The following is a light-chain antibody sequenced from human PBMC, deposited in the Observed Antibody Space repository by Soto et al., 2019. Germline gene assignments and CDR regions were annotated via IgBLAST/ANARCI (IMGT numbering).Light chain of an antibody. J-gene: IGKJ3*01. CDR3: QQRSNWPPGVT. Sequence: EIVLTQSPATLSLSPGERVTLSCRASQSVSSYLAWYQQKPGQAPRLLIYDASNRATGIPVRFSGSGSGTDFTLTISSLEPEDFAVYYCQQRSNWPPGVTFGPGTKVDIK. V-gene: IGKV3-11*01. CDR1: QSVSSY. CDR2: DAS.